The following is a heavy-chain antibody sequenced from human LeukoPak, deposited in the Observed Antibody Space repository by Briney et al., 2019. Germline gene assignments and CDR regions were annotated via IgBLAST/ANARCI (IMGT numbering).Heavy chain of an antibody. V-gene: IGHV5-51*01. CDR2: IYPGDSDT. J-gene: IGHJ4*02. CDR3: ARIPFYYDSSSYSALDY. Sequence: PGESLKISCKSSGYSFTSYWIGWVRQMPGKGLEWMGIIYPGDSDTRYSPSFQGQVTISVDKSISTAYLQWSSLKASDTAMYYCARIPFYYDSSSYSALDYWGQGTLVTVSS. CDR1: GYSFTSYW. D-gene: IGHD3-22*01.